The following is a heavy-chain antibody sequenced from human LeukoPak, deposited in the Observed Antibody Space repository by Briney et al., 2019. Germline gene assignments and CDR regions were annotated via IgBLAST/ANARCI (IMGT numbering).Heavy chain of an antibody. Sequence: SQTLSLTCTVSGGSISSGGYYWSWIRQHPGKGLGWIGYIYYSGSTYYNPSLKSRVTISVDTSKNQFSLKLSSVTAADTAVYYCARNTCSGGSCYQDYWGQGTLVTVSS. CDR3: ARNTCSGGSCYQDY. V-gene: IGHV4-31*03. D-gene: IGHD2-15*01. J-gene: IGHJ4*02. CDR2: IYYSGST. CDR1: GGSISSGGYY.